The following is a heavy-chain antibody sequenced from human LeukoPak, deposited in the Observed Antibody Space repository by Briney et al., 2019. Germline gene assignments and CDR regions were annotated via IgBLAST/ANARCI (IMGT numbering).Heavy chain of an antibody. CDR3: ARHALYYDSSGELDY. CDR2: IYYSGST. Sequence: SETLSLTCTVSGVSISSSSYYWGWIRQPPGKGLEWIGSIYYSGSTYYNPSLKSRVTISVDTSKNQFSLKLSSVTAADTAVYYCARHALYYDSSGELDYWGQGTLVTVSS. V-gene: IGHV4-39*01. J-gene: IGHJ4*02. D-gene: IGHD3-22*01. CDR1: GVSISSSSYY.